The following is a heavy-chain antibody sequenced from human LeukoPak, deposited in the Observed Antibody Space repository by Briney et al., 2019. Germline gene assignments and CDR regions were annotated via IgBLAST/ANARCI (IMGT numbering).Heavy chain of an antibody. CDR3: ASDDYGDLVSAFDI. CDR2: INHSEST. J-gene: IGHJ3*02. V-gene: IGHV4-34*01. D-gene: IGHD4-17*01. CDR1: GWSFSGYY. Sequence: KPSGTLSLTCPDYGWSFSGYYWSWIPQPPGKGLEWIGEINHSESTYYNTFLKSRVTISLDTSKNHYSLKLTSVTAADTAVYCCASDDYGDLVSAFDIWGQGTMVTVSS.